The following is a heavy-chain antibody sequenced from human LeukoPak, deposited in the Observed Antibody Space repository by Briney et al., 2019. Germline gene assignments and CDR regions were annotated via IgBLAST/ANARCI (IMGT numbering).Heavy chain of an antibody. CDR1: GYTFTSYY. J-gene: IGHJ4*02. CDR3: ARDEVVTSSFDY. CDR2: INPSGGST. D-gene: IGHD4-23*01. Sequence: ASVKVSCTASGYTFTSYYMHWVRQAPGQGLEWMGIINPSGGSTSYAQKFQGRVTMTRDMSTSTVYMELSSLRSEDTAVYYCARDEVVTSSFDYWGQGTLVTVSS. V-gene: IGHV1-46*01.